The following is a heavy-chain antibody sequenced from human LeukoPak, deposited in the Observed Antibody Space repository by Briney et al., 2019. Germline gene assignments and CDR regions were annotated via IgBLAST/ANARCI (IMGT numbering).Heavy chain of an antibody. J-gene: IGHJ4*02. CDR3: ARFSIAVAGTGPAFDY. CDR1: GGTFSSYA. V-gene: IGHV1-69*05. D-gene: IGHD6-19*01. Sequence: GASVKVSCKASGGTFSSYAISWVRQAPGQGLEWMGGIIPIFGTANYAQKFQGRVTITTDESTSTAHMELSSLRSEDTAVYYCARFSIAVAGTGPAFDYWGQGTLVTVSS. CDR2: IIPIFGTA.